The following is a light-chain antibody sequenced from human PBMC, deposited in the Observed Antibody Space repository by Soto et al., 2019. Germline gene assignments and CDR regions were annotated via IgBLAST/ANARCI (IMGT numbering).Light chain of an antibody. J-gene: IGKJ3*01. CDR2: DTS. V-gene: IGKV3-11*01. CDR1: ENLYTY. CDR3: QEHGNWPRRT. Sequence: EIVLTQSPATLSLSPGERATLSCRASENLYTYLAWYQQKPGQAPRLLIYDTSKRATDIPDRFSGSGSGTDYTLTISSLEPKDVAVYYCQEHGNWPRRTFGPGTRVDI.